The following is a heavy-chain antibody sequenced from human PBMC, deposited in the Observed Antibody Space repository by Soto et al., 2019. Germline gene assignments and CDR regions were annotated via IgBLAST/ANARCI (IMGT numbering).Heavy chain of an antibody. Sequence: SETLSLTCTVSGGSISSGPYSWGWIRQPPGKGLEWIGTFYYSGSTYYNPSLESRVTISVDTSKNQFSLKVSSVTVADTAVYYCATRDTSRFYWGQGTLVTVSS. V-gene: IGHV4-39*07. J-gene: IGHJ4*02. CDR1: GGSISSGPYS. D-gene: IGHD6-13*01. CDR2: FYYSGST. CDR3: ATRDTSRFY.